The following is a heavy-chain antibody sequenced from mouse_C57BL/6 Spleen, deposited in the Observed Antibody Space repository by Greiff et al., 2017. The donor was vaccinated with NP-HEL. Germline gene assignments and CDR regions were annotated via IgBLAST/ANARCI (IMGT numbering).Heavy chain of an antibody. CDR1: GYTFTSYW. D-gene: IGHD2-1*01. CDR2: IYPGSGST. J-gene: IGHJ1*03. V-gene: IGHV1-55*01. CDR3: ARSEGNPAHWYFEV. Sequence: QVQLQQPGAELVKPGASVKMSCKASGYTFTSYWITWVKQRPGQGLEWIGDIYPGSGSTNYNEKFKSKATLTVDTSSSTAYMRLSSLASEDSAVYYCARSEGNPAHWYFEVWGTGTTVTVSS.